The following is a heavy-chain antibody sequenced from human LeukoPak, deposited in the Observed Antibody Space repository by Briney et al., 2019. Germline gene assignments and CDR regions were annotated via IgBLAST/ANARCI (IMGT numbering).Heavy chain of an antibody. CDR3: ARTISPRWRAFDY. CDR1: GGSFSDYY. Sequence: SETLSLTCAVYGGSFSDYYWSWIRQPPGEGLEWIGEINHSGSTNYNPSLKSRLTISVDTSKNHFSLKLSSVTAADTAVYYCARTISPRWRAFDYWGQGTLVTVSS. V-gene: IGHV4-34*01. CDR2: INHSGST. D-gene: IGHD3-3*01. J-gene: IGHJ4*02.